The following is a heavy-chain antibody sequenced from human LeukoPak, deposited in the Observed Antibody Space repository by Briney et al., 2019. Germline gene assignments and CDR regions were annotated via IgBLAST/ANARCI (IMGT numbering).Heavy chain of an antibody. CDR1: GYGFTSYW. CDR3: ARRGYCSSTSCYEGTNWFDP. CDR2: IDPSDSYT. V-gene: IGHV5-10-1*01. Sequence: GESLRISCKGSGYGFTSYWISWVRPMPGKGLEWMGRIDPSDSYTNYSPSFQGHVTISADKSISTAYLQWSSLKASDTAMYYCARRGYCSSTSCYEGTNWFDPWGQGTLVTVSS. J-gene: IGHJ5*02. D-gene: IGHD2-2*01.